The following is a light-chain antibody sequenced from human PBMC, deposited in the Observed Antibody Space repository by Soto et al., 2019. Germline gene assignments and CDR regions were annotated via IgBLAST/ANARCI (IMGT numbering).Light chain of an antibody. CDR1: QSVSSSF. J-gene: IGKJ1*01. CDR2: GAS. Sequence: EIVLTQSPGTLSLSPGERATLSCRASQSVSSSFLAWYQQKPGQAPRLLIYGASNRATGIPARFSGSGSGTDFTLTISRLEPEDFAVYYCQQYDSSPWTFGQGTKVEI. CDR3: QQYDSSPWT. V-gene: IGKV3-20*01.